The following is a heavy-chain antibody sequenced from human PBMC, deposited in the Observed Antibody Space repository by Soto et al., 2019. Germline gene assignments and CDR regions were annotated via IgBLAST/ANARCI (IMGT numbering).Heavy chain of an antibody. CDR2: ISWNSGSI. J-gene: IGHJ4*02. CDR1: GFTFDDYS. Sequence: GGSLRLSCAASGFTFDDYSMHWVRQAPGKGLEWVSGISWNSGSIGYADSVKGRFSISRDNAKNSLYLQMNSLRAEDTVLYYCSNSRSFHPGVSRIWVQGSPVTVSS. D-gene: IGHD3-10*01. V-gene: IGHV3-9*01. CDR3: SNSRSFHPGVSRI.